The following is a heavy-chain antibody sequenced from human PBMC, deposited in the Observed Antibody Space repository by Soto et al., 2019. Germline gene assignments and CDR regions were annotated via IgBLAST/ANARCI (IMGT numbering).Heavy chain of an antibody. CDR3: ARRVTVVVTATQVYFDY. D-gene: IGHD2-21*02. CDR2: LYYSGST. J-gene: IGHJ4*02. V-gene: IGHV4-39*07. CDR1: GGSISSSRYY. Sequence: SETLSLTCTVSGGSISSSRYYWGWIRQPPGKGLEWIGSLYYSGSTYYNPSLKSRVTISIDTSKNQFSLKLSSVTAADTAVYYCARRVTVVVTATQVYFDYSGQGTLVTVSS.